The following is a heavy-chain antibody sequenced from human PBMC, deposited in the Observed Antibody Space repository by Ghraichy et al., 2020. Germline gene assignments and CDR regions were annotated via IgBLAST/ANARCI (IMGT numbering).Heavy chain of an antibody. Sequence: GGSLRLSCAASGFTFSSYWMHWVRQAPGKGLVWVSRINSDGSSTSYADSVKGRFTISRDNAKNTLYLQMNSLRAEDTAVYYCARGDLSEWIVVVPAAMKEGGHWFDPWGQGTLVTVSS. CDR3: ARGDLSEWIVVVPAAMKEGGHWFDP. J-gene: IGHJ5*02. CDR2: INSDGSST. V-gene: IGHV3-74*01. D-gene: IGHD2-2*01. CDR1: GFTFSSYW.